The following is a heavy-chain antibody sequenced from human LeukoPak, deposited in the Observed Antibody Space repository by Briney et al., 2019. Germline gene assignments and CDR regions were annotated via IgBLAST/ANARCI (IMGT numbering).Heavy chain of an antibody. D-gene: IGHD2-8*02. V-gene: IGHV3-30-3*01. Sequence: GGSLRLSCAASGFTFSSYAMHWVRQAPGKGLEWVAVISYDGSNKYYADSVKGRFTISGDNSKNTLYLQMNSLRAEDTAVYYCARRSWSDAFDIWSQGTMVTVSS. CDR1: GFTFSSYA. CDR3: ARRSWSDAFDI. J-gene: IGHJ3*02. CDR2: ISYDGSNK.